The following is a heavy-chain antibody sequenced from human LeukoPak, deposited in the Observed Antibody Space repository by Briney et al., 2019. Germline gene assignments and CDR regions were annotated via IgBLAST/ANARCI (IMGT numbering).Heavy chain of an antibody. J-gene: IGHJ3*02. Sequence: PSETLSLTCAVSGASITSDYWSWIRRPPGKGLEWIAYIYYTGHTNINPSLKSRVAISMDTSKNQFSLSLSSVTAADTAVYYCARFLVRGSNWFAFDIWGQGTTVTASS. CDR2: IYYTGHT. CDR3: ARFLVRGSNWFAFDI. V-gene: IGHV4-59*01. D-gene: IGHD3-10*01. CDR1: GASITSDY.